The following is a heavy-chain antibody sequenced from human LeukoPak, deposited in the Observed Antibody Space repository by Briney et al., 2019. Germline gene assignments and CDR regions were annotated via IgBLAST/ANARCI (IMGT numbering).Heavy chain of an antibody. D-gene: IGHD2-15*01. J-gene: IGHJ4*02. V-gene: IGHV4-59*08. CDR1: GGSIECYY. CDR3: ARHLKERYCTGGSCGFDQ. Sequence: SETLSLTCTVSGGSIECYYWSWIRQPPGKGLEWIGFMHSSGSSYYNPSLKSRVTMSVDTSQNQFSLRLSSVTAADTAVYYCARHLKERYCTGGSCGFDQWGQGTLVPVSS. CDR2: MHSSGSS.